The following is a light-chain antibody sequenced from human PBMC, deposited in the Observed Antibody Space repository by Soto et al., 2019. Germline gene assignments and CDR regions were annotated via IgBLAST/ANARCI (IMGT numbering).Light chain of an antibody. CDR2: ANN. Sequence: QSALTQPPSVSGAPGQSVAISCTGSSSNIGAGYDVHWYQHLPGRAPKLLIYANNNRPSGVPDRFSGSKSGTSASLAITGLQAEDEADYYCQAYDYSLTASVFGGGTKLTVL. V-gene: IGLV1-40*01. CDR1: SSNIGAGYD. CDR3: QAYDYSLTASV. J-gene: IGLJ3*02.